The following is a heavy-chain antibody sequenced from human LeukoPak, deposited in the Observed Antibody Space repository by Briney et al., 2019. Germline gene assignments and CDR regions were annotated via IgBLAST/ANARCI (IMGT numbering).Heavy chain of an antibody. J-gene: IGHJ4*02. Sequence: SETLSLTCTVSGGSISSHYWSWIRQPPGKGLEWIGYIYYSGSTNYNPSLESRVTISLDTPKNQISLKLSSVTAADTAMYYCARQRGGSYYGDTYYFDYWGQGTLVTVSS. CDR1: GGSISSHY. CDR3: ARQRGGSYYGDTYYFDY. D-gene: IGHD1-26*01. V-gene: IGHV4-59*08. CDR2: IYYSGST.